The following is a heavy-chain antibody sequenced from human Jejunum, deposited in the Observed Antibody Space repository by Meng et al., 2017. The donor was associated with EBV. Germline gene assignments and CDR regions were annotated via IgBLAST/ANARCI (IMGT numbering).Heavy chain of an antibody. CDR2: VSAYNGNT. V-gene: IGHV1-18*01. CDR3: VRTSVYSSGFSDF. Sequence: QVQLVQSGVEVRKPGASMRFSCKASGYTVPNYAFHWLRQGSGQGCEWMGRVSAYNGNTEYPQKFQRRLVMTTDTPTTTVYMELRSLRPDDTATYYCVRTSVYSSGFSDFWGQGTLVTVSS. CDR1: GYTVPNYA. J-gene: IGHJ4*02. D-gene: IGHD6-19*01.